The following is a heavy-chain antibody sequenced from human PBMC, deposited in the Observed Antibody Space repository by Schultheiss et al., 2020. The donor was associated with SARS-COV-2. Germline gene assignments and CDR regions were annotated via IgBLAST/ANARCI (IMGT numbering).Heavy chain of an antibody. V-gene: IGHV4-59*01. Sequence: SETLSLTCAVYGGSFSGYYWSWIRQPPGKGLEWIGYIYYSGSTNYNPSLKSRVTISVDTSKNQFSLKLSSVTAADTAVYYCARGRDSGDFDYWGQGTLVTVSS. CDR2: IYYSGST. J-gene: IGHJ4*02. CDR3: ARGRDSGDFDY. CDR1: GGSFSGYY. D-gene: IGHD1-26*01.